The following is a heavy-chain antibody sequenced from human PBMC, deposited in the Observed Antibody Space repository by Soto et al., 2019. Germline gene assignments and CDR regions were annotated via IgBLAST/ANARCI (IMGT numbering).Heavy chain of an antibody. CDR2: IFHSGIT. D-gene: IGHD2-21*01. J-gene: IGHJ3*01. CDR1: SGYISTSYW. V-gene: IGHV4-4*02. CDR3: ARGGDGGSGGAFDL. Sequence: QVQLQESGPGLVKPSGTLSLTCAVSSGYISTSYWWRWVRQPPGRGLEWIGEIFHSGITNYKPSLKCPVTMSVGTSKSQFSPKMNCVTAADTAVYFCARGGDGGSGGAFDLWGQGTLVTVSS.